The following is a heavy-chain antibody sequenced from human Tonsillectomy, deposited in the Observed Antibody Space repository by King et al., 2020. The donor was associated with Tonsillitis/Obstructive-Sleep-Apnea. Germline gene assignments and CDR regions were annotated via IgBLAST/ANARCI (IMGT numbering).Heavy chain of an antibody. CDR1: GFXLXTSGVX. Sequence: TLKESGPTLVRPTXTLTLTCTXSGFXLXTSGVXXGWIXQPPGXXLEXXALXXXXDDXXXSPSLXSRLTITKDTSKNQVVLTMTNVDPVDTATYYCAXKXXXXXXXXXXNXXXXXTTVTX. V-gene: IGHV2-5*01. J-gene: IGHJ6*01. CDR3: AXKXXXXXXXXXXNX. CDR2: XXXXDDX.